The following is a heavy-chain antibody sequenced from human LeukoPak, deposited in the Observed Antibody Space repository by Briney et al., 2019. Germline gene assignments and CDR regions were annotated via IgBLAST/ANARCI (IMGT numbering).Heavy chain of an antibody. D-gene: IGHD5-24*01. V-gene: IGHV3-30*03. CDR3: ARQGWLQMEVGAFDI. CDR1: RFTFSSYG. Sequence: PGRSLRLSCVASRFTFSSYGMHWVRQAPGKGLEWVALISYDGNIKYYADSVKGRFTISRDNSRNTLYLQMGSLRAEDMAVYYCARQGWLQMEVGAFDIWGQGTMVTVSS. J-gene: IGHJ3*02. CDR2: ISYDGNIK.